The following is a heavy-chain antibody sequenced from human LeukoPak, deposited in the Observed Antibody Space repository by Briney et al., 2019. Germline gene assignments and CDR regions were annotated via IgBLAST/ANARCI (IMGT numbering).Heavy chain of an antibody. CDR3: ARAPTGVLGPTPAGY. CDR2: ISNSSSYI. D-gene: IGHD1-26*01. CDR1: GFTFSSYA. J-gene: IGHJ4*02. V-gene: IGHV3-21*01. Sequence: GGSLRLSCAASGFTFSSYAMSWVRQAPGKGLEWVSSISNSSSYIFYADSMKGRFTISRNNAENSLYLQMSSLRAEDTAVYYCARAPTGVLGPTPAGYWGQGTLVTVSS.